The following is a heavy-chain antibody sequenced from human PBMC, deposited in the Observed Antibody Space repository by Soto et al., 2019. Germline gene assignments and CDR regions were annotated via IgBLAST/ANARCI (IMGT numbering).Heavy chain of an antibody. J-gene: IGHJ2*01. CDR2: VIPIFGTA. D-gene: IGHD6-13*01. Sequence: QVQLVQSGAEVKKPGSSVKVSCKASGGTFSSYAISWVRQAPGQGLEWMGGVIPIFGTANYAQKFQGRVTITADESTSTAYMELSSLRSEDTAVYYCARTYIAAAGASRKYWYFDLWGRGTLVTVSS. CDR1: GGTFSSYA. V-gene: IGHV1-69*01. CDR3: ARTYIAAAGASRKYWYFDL.